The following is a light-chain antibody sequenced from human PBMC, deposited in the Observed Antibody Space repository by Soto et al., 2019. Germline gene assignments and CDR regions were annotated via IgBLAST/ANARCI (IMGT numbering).Light chain of an antibody. CDR1: SSDVGSNNH. J-gene: IGLJ3*02. CDR3: CSSPGGGTLV. V-gene: IGLV2-23*01. Sequence: QSALTQPASVSGSPGQSITISCTGTSSDVGSNNHVSWYQQHPGKAPKLMIYEGSERPSGVSNRFSGSKSANTASLTISGLQDEDEADYYCCSSPGGGTLVFGGGTKVTVL. CDR2: EGS.